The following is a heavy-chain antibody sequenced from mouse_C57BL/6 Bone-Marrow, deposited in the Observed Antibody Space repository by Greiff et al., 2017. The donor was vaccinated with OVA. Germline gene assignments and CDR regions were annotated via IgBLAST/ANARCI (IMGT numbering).Heavy chain of an antibody. J-gene: IGHJ3*01. CDR1: GFSLTSYG. Sequence: QVQLKESGPGLVAPSQCLSITCTVSGFSLTSYGVSWVRQPPGKGLEWLGVIWGDGGTNYHSDLISRLGISKYNSKSQVFIKLNNLQTDDTATYYCAIYYRNYPLAYWGQGTLVTVSA. CDR3: AIYYRNYPLAY. CDR2: IWGDGGT. D-gene: IGHD2-5*01. V-gene: IGHV2-3*01.